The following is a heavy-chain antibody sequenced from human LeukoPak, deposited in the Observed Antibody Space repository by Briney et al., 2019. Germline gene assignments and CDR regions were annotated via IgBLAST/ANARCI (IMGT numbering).Heavy chain of an antibody. CDR2: IFPSGGEI. V-gene: IGHV3-23*01. CDR1: GFTFSTFA. D-gene: IGHD3-22*01. J-gene: IGHJ4*02. Sequence: GGSRRLSCAASGFTFSTFAMIWVRQPPGKGLEWVSSIFPSGGEIHYADSVRGRFTISRDNSKSALSLQMNSLRAEDTAIYYCARDYYDSSGYYYFDYWGQGTLVTVSS. CDR3: ARDYYDSSGYYYFDY.